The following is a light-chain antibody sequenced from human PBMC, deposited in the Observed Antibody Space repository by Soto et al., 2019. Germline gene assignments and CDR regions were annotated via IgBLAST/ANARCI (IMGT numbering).Light chain of an antibody. CDR1: QGIAPY. CDR2: ATS. V-gene: IGKV1-27*01. J-gene: IGKJ4*01. CDR3: QKYNSAPLT. Sequence: DVQMTQSPSSLSAFVGDRVTITCRASQGIAPYLAWFQQKPGKVPQLLIYATSTLQSGVPSRVSGSGSGTDFTLTISSLQPEDVGTYYCQKYNSAPLTFGGGTKVEIK.